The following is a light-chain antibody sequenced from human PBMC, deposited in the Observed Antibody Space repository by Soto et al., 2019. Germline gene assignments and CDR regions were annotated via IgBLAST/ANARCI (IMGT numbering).Light chain of an antibody. CDR1: RSDVGGYNY. Sequence: QSALTQPRSVSGSPGQSVTISCTGTRSDVGGYNYVSWYQQSPGKAPKLMIYDVSKRPSGVPDRFSGSKSDNTASLTISGLQAEDEADYYCCSYAGSSLVVFGGGTKLTV. CDR3: CSYAGSSLVV. CDR2: DVS. V-gene: IGLV2-11*01. J-gene: IGLJ2*01.